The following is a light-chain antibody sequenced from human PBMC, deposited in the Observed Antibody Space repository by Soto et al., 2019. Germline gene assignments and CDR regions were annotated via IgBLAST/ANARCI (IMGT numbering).Light chain of an antibody. Sequence: EIVLTQSPGTLSLSPGERATLSCRASQSVSSSYLAWYQQKPGQAPRLLIYGATSRATGIPDRFSGSGSGTDFTLTISRLEPEDFAVYYSQQYGSSPGTFGQGTELEIK. CDR1: QSVSSSY. CDR3: QQYGSSPGT. CDR2: GAT. J-gene: IGKJ2*01. V-gene: IGKV3-20*01.